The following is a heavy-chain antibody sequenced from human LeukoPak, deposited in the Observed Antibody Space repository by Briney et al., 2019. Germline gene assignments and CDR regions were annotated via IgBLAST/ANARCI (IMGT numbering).Heavy chain of an antibody. J-gene: IGHJ1*01. V-gene: IGHV1-2*02. D-gene: IGHD2-15*01. CDR1: GYTFTANY. CDR2: MNPKSGVT. Sequence: ASVKVSCKTSGYTFTANYIHWVRQAPGQGLEWMGWMNPKSGVTNYAQKFQGRVTMTRDTSISTAYMELNSLRSDDTAVYFCARRQPYCSGGACYHWGQGTLVTVSS. CDR3: ARRQPYCSGGACYH.